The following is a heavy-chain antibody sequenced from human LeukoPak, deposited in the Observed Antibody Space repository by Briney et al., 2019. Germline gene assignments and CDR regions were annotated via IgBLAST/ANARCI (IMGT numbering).Heavy chain of an antibody. J-gene: IGHJ6*02. CDR2: MNPNSGNT. CDR1: GYTFTSYD. Sequence: ASVKVSCKASGYTFTSYDINWVRQATGQGLEWMGWMNPNSGNTGYAQKFQGRVTMTRNTSISTAYMELSSLRSEDTAVYYCAKELSMVRGVIDYYYGMDVWGQGTTVTVSS. CDR3: AKELSMVRGVIDYYYGMDV. V-gene: IGHV1-8*01. D-gene: IGHD3-10*01.